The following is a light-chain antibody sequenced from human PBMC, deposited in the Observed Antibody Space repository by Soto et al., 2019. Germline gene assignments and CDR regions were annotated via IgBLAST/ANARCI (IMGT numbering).Light chain of an antibody. V-gene: IGKV3-20*01. CDR1: QSVTSSY. J-gene: IGKJ1*01. CDR2: AAS. Sequence: EIVFTQSPGTLSLSPGERATLSCRASQSVTSSYLAWYQQKPGQAPRLLMYAASSRDTGIPERFSGSGAGTEFTLTISRLEPEDFAVYFCQQHDQWTATFGQGTKVDIK. CDR3: QQHDQWTAT.